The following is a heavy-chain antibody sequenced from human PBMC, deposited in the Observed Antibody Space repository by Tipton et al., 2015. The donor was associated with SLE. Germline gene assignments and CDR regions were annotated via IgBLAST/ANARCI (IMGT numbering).Heavy chain of an antibody. D-gene: IGHD6-13*01. Sequence: SLRLSCAASGFTFSTYWMSWVRQAPGEGLEWVANINEDGSERYYVDSVKGRFTISRDNVKNSLYLQMNGLRAEDTAVYSCAKDRARGQQLVPGGDYWGQGALVTISS. CDR2: INEDGSER. CDR3: AKDRARGQQLVPGGDY. J-gene: IGHJ4*02. V-gene: IGHV3-7*01. CDR1: GFTFSTYW.